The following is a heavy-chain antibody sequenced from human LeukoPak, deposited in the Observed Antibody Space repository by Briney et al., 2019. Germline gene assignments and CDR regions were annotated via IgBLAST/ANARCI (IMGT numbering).Heavy chain of an antibody. J-gene: IGHJ4*02. D-gene: IGHD3-22*01. CDR2: IKSKTDGGTA. CDR1: GFAFTNAW. CDR3: TTADSSGRFLIDY. V-gene: IGHV3-15*07. Sequence: PGGSLRLSCAASGFAFTNAWMNWVRQAPGKGLEWVGRIKSKTDGGTADYAAPVKGRFTISRDDSKNTLYLQMNSLKTEDTAVYYCTTADSSGRFLIDYWGQGTLVTDSS.